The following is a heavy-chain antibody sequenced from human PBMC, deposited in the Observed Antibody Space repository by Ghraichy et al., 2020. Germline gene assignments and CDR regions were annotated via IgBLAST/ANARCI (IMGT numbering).Heavy chain of an antibody. V-gene: IGHV3-23*01. CDR2: ISGSGGST. J-gene: IGHJ6*02. Sequence: GSLRLSCAASGFTFSSYAMSWVRQAPGKGLEWVSAISGSGGSTYYADSVKGRFTISRDNSKNTLYLQMNSLRAEDTAVYYCAKGGFYCSSTSCYTGRYYYYGMDVWGQGTTVTVSS. D-gene: IGHD2-2*02. CDR1: GFTFSSYA. CDR3: AKGGFYCSSTSCYTGRYYYYGMDV.